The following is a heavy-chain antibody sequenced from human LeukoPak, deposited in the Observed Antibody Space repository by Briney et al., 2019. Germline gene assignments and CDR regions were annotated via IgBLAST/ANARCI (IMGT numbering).Heavy chain of an antibody. D-gene: IGHD3-10*01. V-gene: IGHV3-33*01. Sequence: GGSLRLSCAASGFTFSSYGMHWVRQAPGKGLEWVAVIWYDGSNKYYADSVKGRFTISRDNSKNTLYLQMNSLRAEDTAVYYCGRSLQRGSWTQRALDYWGQGTLVTVSS. CDR3: GRSLQRGSWTQRALDY. CDR1: GFTFSSYG. CDR2: IWYDGSNK. J-gene: IGHJ4*02.